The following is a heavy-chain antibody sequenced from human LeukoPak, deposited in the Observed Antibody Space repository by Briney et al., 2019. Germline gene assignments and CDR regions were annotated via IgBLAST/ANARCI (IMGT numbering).Heavy chain of an antibody. D-gene: IGHD3-10*01. CDR2: ITSSSSYI. J-gene: IGHJ6*02. CDR3: ARDPGGSYYYYGMDV. V-gene: IGHV3-21*01. CDR1: AFNFKTFS. Sequence: KAGGSLRLSCAASAFNFKTFSMNWVRQAPGKGLEWVSSITSSSSYIYYADSVRGRFTISRDNAKNSLYLQMNSLRAEDTAVYYCARDPGGSYYYYGMDVWGQGTTVTASS.